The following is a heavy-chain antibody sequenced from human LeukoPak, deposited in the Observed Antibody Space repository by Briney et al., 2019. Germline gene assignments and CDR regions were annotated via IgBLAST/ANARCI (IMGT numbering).Heavy chain of an antibody. D-gene: IGHD3-10*01. V-gene: IGHV1-46*01. CDR1: GYTFTSYY. CDR2: INPSGAST. CDR3: ARVPKVGELSIDY. J-gene: IGHJ4*02. Sequence: ASVKVSCKASGYTFTSYYMHWVRQAPGQGLEWMGIINPSGASTSSAQKFPGRVTITRDTSPRTVYMELSSLRSEDTAVYYCARVPKVGELSIDYWGQGTLVTVSS.